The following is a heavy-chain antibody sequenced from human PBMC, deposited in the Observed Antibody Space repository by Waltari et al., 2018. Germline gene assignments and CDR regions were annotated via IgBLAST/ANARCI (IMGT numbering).Heavy chain of an antibody. Sequence: QVQLQQWGAGLLKPSETLSLTCAAYGGSFSGYYWSWIRQSPGKGLEWIGEINHSGSTNYNPSLKSRVTISVDTSKNQFSLKLSSVTAADTAVYYCARGYTARDIWGQGTMVTVSS. CDR1: GGSFSGYY. D-gene: IGHD3-16*01. J-gene: IGHJ3*02. CDR3: ARGYTARDI. CDR2: INHSGST. V-gene: IGHV4-34*01.